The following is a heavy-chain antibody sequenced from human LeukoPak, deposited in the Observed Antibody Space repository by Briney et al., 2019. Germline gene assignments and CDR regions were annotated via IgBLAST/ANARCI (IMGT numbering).Heavy chain of an antibody. V-gene: IGHV1-18*04. CDR2: ISAYNGNT. J-gene: IGHJ4*02. CDR3: ARGYNWNDVPKGFDY. Sequence: ASVKVSCKASGYTFTSYGISWVRQAPGQGLEWMGWISAYNGNTNYAQKLQGRVTMTTDTSTSTAYMGLRSLRSDDTAVYYCARGYNWNDVPKGFDYWGQGTLVTVSS. CDR1: GYTFTSYG. D-gene: IGHD1-1*01.